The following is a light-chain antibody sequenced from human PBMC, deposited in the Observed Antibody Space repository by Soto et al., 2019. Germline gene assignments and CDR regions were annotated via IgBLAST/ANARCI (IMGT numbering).Light chain of an antibody. CDR2: TNN. CDR1: SSTIGTNT. V-gene: IGLV1-44*01. J-gene: IGLJ3*02. Sequence: QAVVTQPPSASGTPGQRVTISCSGSSSTIGTNTVNWYQHLPGTAPKVLIYTNNQRPSGVPDRFSGSKSGTSASLAISGLQSEDEADYYCAAWDDTLNGWVFGGGTKLTVL. CDR3: AAWDDTLNGWV.